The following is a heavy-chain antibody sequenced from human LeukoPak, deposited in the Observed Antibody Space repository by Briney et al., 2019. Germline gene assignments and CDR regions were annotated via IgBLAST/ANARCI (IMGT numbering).Heavy chain of an antibody. CDR1: GGSISSGTYY. D-gene: IGHD3-22*01. Sequence: SQTLSLTCTVSGGSISSGTYYWSWIRQPAGKGLEWIGRIYTSGSTNYNPSLKSRVTISVDTSKNQFSLKLSSVTAADTAVYYCARARRSGYYLVDYWGQGTLVTVSS. CDR3: ARARRSGYYLVDY. J-gene: IGHJ4*02. V-gene: IGHV4-61*02. CDR2: IYTSGST.